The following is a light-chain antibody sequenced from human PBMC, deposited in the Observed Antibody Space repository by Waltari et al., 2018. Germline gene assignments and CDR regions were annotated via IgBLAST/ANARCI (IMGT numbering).Light chain of an antibody. Sequence: EIVLTQSPGTLSLSPGERVTLSCKSSQSVSSSYLAWFQQKPGQTSRLLIYVASTRARGIPDRFSGSGSGTDFTLTIKRLKPEDFAVYSCHKYGNSPFTFGQGTRLEIK. CDR3: HKYGNSPFT. CDR1: QSVSSSY. J-gene: IGKJ5*01. V-gene: IGKV3-20*01. CDR2: VAS.